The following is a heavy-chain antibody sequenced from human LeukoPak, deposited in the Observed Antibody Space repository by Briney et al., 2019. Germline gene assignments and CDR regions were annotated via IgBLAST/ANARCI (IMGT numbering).Heavy chain of an antibody. CDR1: GFTFSSYA. V-gene: IGHV3-23*01. CDR2: ISGSGGSI. J-gene: IGHJ4*02. Sequence: GGSLRLSCAASGFTFSSYAMSWVRQAPGKGLEWVSSISGSGGSIYYADSVKGRFTISRDNSKNTLYLQMNSLRAEDTAVYYCAKDFPYYYDTSGYYQDSWGQGTLVTVSS. CDR3: AKDFPYYYDTSGYYQDS. D-gene: IGHD3-22*01.